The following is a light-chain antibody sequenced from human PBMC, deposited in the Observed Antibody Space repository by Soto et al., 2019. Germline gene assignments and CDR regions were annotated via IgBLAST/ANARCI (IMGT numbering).Light chain of an antibody. J-gene: IGKJ1*01. CDR2: GAS. Sequence: EIVLTQSPATLSLSPGERATLSCRASQSVSSYLAWYQQKPGQAPRLLIYGASSRATGIPDRFSGSGSGTDFTLTISSLEPEDCAVYYCHQCRNWQVTVGQGTKVDI. CDR1: QSVSSY. V-gene: IGKV3-11*01. CDR3: HQCRNWQVT.